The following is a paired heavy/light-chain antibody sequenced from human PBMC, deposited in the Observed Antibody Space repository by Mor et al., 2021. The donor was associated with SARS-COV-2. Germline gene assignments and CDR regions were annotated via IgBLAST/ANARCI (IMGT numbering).Light chain of an antibody. V-gene: IGKV1-39*01. CDR2: AAS. J-gene: IGKJ3*01. CDR1: QSISSY. Sequence: DIQMTQSPSSLSASVGDRVSITCRASQSISSYLNWYQKKPGKAPKLLIYAASSLQSAVPSRFSGSGSGTDFSLTITSLEPEDSATYYCQQSYSTPFTFGPGTQVDVE. CDR3: QQSYSTPFT.
Heavy chain of an antibody. CDR2: IDSSGSA. V-gene: IGHV4-4*07. D-gene: IGHD3-22*01. Sequence: QVQLQESGPGLVKPSETLSLTCTVSGGSISIYFWSWIRQPAGKGLEWIGRIDSSGSANYNPSLKGRVTLSVDSPKDQVSLKLSSVTAADTAVYYCARSIVVEDSDYFDYWGQGTLVTVSS. CDR3: ARSIVVEDSDYFDY. CDR1: GGSISIYF. J-gene: IGHJ4*02.